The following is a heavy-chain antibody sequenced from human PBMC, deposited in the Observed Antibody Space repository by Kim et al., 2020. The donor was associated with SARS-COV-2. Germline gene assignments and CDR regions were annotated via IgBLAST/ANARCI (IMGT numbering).Heavy chain of an antibody. Sequence: SETLSLTCSVSGVSLSNFYFNWIRQAAGKGLEWIGRVYTSGSTIYNPSLETRLTMSIDTSKNEFSLSLTHLPAADTAVYYCARGPPNGNYRFDNWGRGIL. D-gene: IGHD1-7*01. CDR1: GVSLSNFY. CDR2: VYTSGST. V-gene: IGHV4-4*07. J-gene: IGHJ4*02. CDR3: ARGPPNGNYRFDN.